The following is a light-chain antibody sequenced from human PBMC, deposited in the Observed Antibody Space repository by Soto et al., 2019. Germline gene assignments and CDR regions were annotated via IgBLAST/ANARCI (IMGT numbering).Light chain of an antibody. J-gene: IGLJ1*01. Sequence: QSALTQPPSVSGSPGQSVAISCTGTSSDLGNYNRVSWYQQPPGTAPKLIIYEVTNRTSGVPDRFSGSKSGDTASLTISGLQAEDEADYFCCSYTTSGTYVFGTGTKLTVL. CDR2: EVT. CDR1: SSDLGNYNR. CDR3: CSYTTSGTYV. V-gene: IGLV2-18*02.